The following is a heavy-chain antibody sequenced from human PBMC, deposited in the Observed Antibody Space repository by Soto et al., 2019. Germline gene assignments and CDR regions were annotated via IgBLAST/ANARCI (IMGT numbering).Heavy chain of an antibody. CDR3: ARGTRSNSGYEPDWYLDL. CDR2: ISNTGTT. CDR1: GGSISSGY. J-gene: IGHJ2*01. V-gene: IGHV4-59*01. Sequence: SETLSLTCTVSGGSISSGYWSWLRQSPGEGLEWIGHISNTGTTNYSPSLKSRVFTSVDTSKTQISLKVSSVNAADTAVYYCARGTRSNSGYEPDWYLDLCGRGTLVTVSS. D-gene: IGHD5-12*01.